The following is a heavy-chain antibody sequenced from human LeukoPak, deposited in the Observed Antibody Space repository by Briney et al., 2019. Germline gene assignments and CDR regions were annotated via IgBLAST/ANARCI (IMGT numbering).Heavy chain of an antibody. J-gene: IGHJ6*03. CDR1: GGSISSGGYY. CDR3: ARVSADWSPAHYYYYMDV. D-gene: IGHD3/OR15-3a*01. Sequence: SETLSLTCTVSGGSISSGGYYWSWIRQHPGKGLEWIGYIYYSGSTYYNPSLKSRVTISVDTSKNQFSLKLSSVTAADTAVYYCARVSADWSPAHYYYYMDVWGKGTTVTVSS. CDR2: IYYSGST. V-gene: IGHV4-31*03.